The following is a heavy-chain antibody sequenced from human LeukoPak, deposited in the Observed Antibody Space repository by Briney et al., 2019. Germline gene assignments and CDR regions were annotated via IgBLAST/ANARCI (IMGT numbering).Heavy chain of an antibody. Sequence: SETLSLTCTVSGYSISSGYYWGWIRQPPGEGLEWIGSIYHSGSTYYNPSLKSRVTISVDTSKNQFSLKLSSVTAADTAVYYCARIPRLGIYWYFDLWGRGTLVTVSS. D-gene: IGHD7-27*01. CDR3: ARIPRLGIYWYFDL. J-gene: IGHJ2*01. V-gene: IGHV4-38-2*02. CDR1: GYSISSGYY. CDR2: IYHSGST.